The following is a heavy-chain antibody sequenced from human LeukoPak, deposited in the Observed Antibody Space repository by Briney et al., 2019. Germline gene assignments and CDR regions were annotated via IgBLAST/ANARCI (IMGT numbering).Heavy chain of an antibody. CDR1: GGSISSYY. CDR2: IYTSGST. Sequence: SETLSLTCTVSGGSISSYYWSWIRQPAGKGLEGIGRIYTSGSTNYNPSLKSRVTISVDTSKNQFSLKLRSVTAADTAVYYCARLYYDILTGYYTFDYWGQGTLVTVSS. J-gene: IGHJ4*02. V-gene: IGHV4-4*07. D-gene: IGHD3-9*01. CDR3: ARLYYDILTGYYTFDY.